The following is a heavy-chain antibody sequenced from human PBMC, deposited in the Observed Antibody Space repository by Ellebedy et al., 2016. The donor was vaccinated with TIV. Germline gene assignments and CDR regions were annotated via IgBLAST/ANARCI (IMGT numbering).Heavy chain of an antibody. J-gene: IGHJ4*02. Sequence: GKSLKISCAASGFTFSCCAMSWVRQTPGKGLEWVSVISNSGDTTYADYVKGRFTISRDNSKDTLFLQMNSLRAEDTGVYYCAKLAGISSWYAEYWGQGTLVTVSS. CDR3: AKLAGISSWYAEY. CDR2: ISNSGDTT. CDR1: GFTFSCCA. V-gene: IGHV3-23*01. D-gene: IGHD6-13*01.